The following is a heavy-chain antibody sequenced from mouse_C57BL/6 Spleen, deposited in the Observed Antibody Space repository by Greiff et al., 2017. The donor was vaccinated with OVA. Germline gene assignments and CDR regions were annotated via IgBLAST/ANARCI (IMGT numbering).Heavy chain of an antibody. J-gene: IGHJ4*01. CDR1: GYTFTDYN. V-gene: IGHV1-18*01. Sequence: VQLKESGPELVKPGASVKIPCKASGYTFTDYNMDWVKQSHGKSLEWIGDINPNNGGTIYNQKFKGKATLTVDKSSSTAYMELRSLTSEDTAVYYCARGLPTGYYAMDYWGQGTSVTVSS. CDR2: INPNNGGT. CDR3: ARGLPTGYYAMDY. D-gene: IGHD6-2*01.